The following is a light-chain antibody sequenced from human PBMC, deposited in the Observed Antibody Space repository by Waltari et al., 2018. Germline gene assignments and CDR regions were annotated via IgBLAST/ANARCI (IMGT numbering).Light chain of an antibody. CDR2: RES. J-gene: IGLJ2*01. Sequence: SYELTQPLSVSVALGQTARMTCGGNNIGSKNVHWYQQKPGQAPVLVIYRESNRPSGVPGRFAGSKSGNTATLTISRAQAGDEADFYCQVWDSNTAVFGGGTKLTVL. CDR3: QVWDSNTAV. V-gene: IGLV3-9*01. CDR1: NIGSKN.